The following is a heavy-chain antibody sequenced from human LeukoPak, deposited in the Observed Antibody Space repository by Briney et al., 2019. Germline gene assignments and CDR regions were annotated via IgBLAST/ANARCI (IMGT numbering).Heavy chain of an antibody. D-gene: IGHD2/OR15-2a*01. CDR2: ISDIGSI. J-gene: IGHJ4*02. CDR3: AGHHPRNTVDF. Sequence: PSETLSLTCTVSGGSISSYYWSWIRQPPGEGLEWIAYISDIGSINYNPSLKGRVTISLDTSKNQFSLKLSSVTAADTAVYYCAGHHPRNTVDFWGQGTLVTVSS. V-gene: IGHV4-59*08. CDR1: GGSISSYY.